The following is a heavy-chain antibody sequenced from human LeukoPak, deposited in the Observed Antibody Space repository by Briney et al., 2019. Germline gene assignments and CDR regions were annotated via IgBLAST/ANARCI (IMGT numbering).Heavy chain of an antibody. CDR3: AKEKVGSIAVAGPRDY. CDR2: ISGSGGST. Sequence: GGSVRLSCAASGFTFSSYAMSWVRHAPGEGLEWVSAISGSGGSTYYADSVKGRFTISRDNSKNTLYLQMNSLRAEDTAVYYCAKEKVGSIAVAGPRDYWGQGTLVTIS. V-gene: IGHV3-23*01. D-gene: IGHD6-19*01. J-gene: IGHJ4*02. CDR1: GFTFSSYA.